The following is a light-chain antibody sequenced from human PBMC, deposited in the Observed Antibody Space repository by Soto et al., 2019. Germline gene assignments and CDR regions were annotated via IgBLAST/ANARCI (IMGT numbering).Light chain of an antibody. CDR3: QQSYSIPLT. CDR2: AAS. J-gene: IGKJ4*01. V-gene: IGKV1-39*01. CDR1: QTITTY. Sequence: IQMTQSPSSLSASVGDRVTITCRASQTITTYLNWFQQKPGKAPKLLIYAASSLESGVPSRFSGSGSGTEFTLTVDSLQPEDFATYYCQQSYSIPLTFGGGTKVEIK.